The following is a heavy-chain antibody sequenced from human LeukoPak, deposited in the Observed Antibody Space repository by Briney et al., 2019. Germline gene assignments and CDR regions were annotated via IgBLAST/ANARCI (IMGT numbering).Heavy chain of an antibody. J-gene: IGHJ4*02. Sequence: SETLSLTCTVSGGSISSSSYYWGWIRQPPGKGLEWIGSIYYSGSTYYNPSLKSRVTISVDTSKNQFSLKLSSVTAADTAVYYCASQPRRSGGYYQSRDYWGQGTLVTVSS. D-gene: IGHD3-22*01. CDR3: ASQPRRSGGYYQSRDY. CDR1: GGSISSSSYY. V-gene: IGHV4-39*01. CDR2: IYYSGST.